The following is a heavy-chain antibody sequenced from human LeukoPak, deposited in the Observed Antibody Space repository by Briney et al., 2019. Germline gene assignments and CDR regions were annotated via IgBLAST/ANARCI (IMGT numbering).Heavy chain of an antibody. J-gene: IGHJ3*02. D-gene: IGHD3-10*01. CDR1: GFTFSSYS. Sequence: GSLRLSCAASGFTFSSYSMNWVRQAPGKGPEWVSSISSSSSYIYYADSVKGRFTISRDNAKNSLYLQMNSLRAEDTAVYYCARDLNYYGSGSYHAFDIWGQGTMVAISS. CDR3: ARDLNYYGSGSYHAFDI. CDR2: ISSSSSYI. V-gene: IGHV3-21*01.